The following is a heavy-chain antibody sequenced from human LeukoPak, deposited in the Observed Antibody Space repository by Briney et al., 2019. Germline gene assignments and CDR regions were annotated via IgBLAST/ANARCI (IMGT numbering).Heavy chain of an antibody. V-gene: IGHV4-59*01. CDR1: GGSISSNY. CDR2: IYKSGSS. J-gene: IGHJ3*02. D-gene: IGHD3-10*01. CDR3: ARNVGRASVGAFDI. Sequence: SETLSLTCNVSGGSISSNYWSWIRQPPGKGLEWIGYIYKSGSSNYNPPLKSRVTISLDTSKNQISLKVTSVSLADTAVYYCARNVGRASVGAFDIWGQGTLVTVSS.